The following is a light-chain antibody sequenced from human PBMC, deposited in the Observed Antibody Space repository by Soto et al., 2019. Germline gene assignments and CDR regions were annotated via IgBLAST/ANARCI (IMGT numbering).Light chain of an antibody. CDR3: QQYNSMLS. J-gene: IGKJ4*01. CDR2: DAS. V-gene: IGKV1-33*01. Sequence: DIQMTQSPSSLSASEGDRVTITCQSSHDVSRNLNWFQQKPGEAPQLLIYDASNLERGVPSRFSGSGSGTHFTLTTCSLQPEDVATYYCQQYNSMLSFGGGTEVEIK. CDR1: HDVSRN.